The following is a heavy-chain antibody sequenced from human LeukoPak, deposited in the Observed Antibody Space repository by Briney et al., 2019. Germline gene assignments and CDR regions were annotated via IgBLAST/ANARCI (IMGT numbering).Heavy chain of an antibody. J-gene: IGHJ6*03. D-gene: IGHD6-13*01. CDR1: GFTFSAYT. V-gene: IGHV3-21*01. CDR3: ARGRSSSWYGSYYYYYMDV. CDR2: ISSSSYI. Sequence: PGGSLRLSCAASGFTFSAYTITWVRQAPGKGLEWVSSISSSSYIYYADSMKGRFTISRDNAKNSLYLQMNSLRAEDTAVYYCARGRSSSWYGSYYYYYMDVWGKGTTVTISS.